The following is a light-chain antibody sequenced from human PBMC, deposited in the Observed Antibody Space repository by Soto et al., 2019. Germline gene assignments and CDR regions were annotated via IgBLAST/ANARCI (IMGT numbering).Light chain of an antibody. CDR3: QQYNNWWT. CDR1: QSVSSN. Sequence: IVMSNSPAAVSVTQGERATHSCRASQSVSSNLAWPQQRPGQAPRLLIYGASTRATGVPARFSGGGSGTEFTLTISSLQSEDFAVYYCQQYNNWWTFGQRAKVDI. J-gene: IGKJ1*01. V-gene: IGKV3D-15*01. CDR2: GAS.